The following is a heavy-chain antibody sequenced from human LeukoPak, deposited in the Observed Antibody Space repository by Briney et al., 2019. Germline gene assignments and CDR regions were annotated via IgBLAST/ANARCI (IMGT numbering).Heavy chain of an antibody. CDR1: GFTVNNKY. V-gene: IGHV3-66*01. J-gene: IGHJ4*02. Sequence: GGSLRLSCAASGFTVNNKYMSWVRQAPGKGLDWVSVIYGGGSTHYADSVKGRFTVSRDNSKNTLYLQMNSLRVEDTAVYYCKWEPKYWGQGTLVTVSS. CDR2: IYGGGST. D-gene: IGHD1-26*01. CDR3: KWEPKY.